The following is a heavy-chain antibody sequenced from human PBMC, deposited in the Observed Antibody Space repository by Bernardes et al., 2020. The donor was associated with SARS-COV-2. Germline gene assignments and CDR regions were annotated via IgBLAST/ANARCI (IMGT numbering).Heavy chain of an antibody. CDR1: GFTFSDYY. Sequence: GGSLRLSCAASGFTFSDYYMSWIRQAPGKGLEWVSYISSSGSTIYYADSVKGRFTISRDNAKNSLYLQMNSLRAEDTAVYYCARASVVVVITNRHAFDIWGQGTMVTVSS. CDR3: ARASVVVVITNRHAFDI. V-gene: IGHV3-11*01. CDR2: ISSSGSTI. D-gene: IGHD3-22*01. J-gene: IGHJ3*02.